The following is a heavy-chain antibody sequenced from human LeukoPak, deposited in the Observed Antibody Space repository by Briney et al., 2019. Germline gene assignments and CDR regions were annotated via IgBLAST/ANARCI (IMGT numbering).Heavy chain of an antibody. CDR1: GYTFTSYG. Sequence: ASVKVSCKASGYTFTSYGISWVRQAPGQGLEWMGWISAYNGNTNYAQKLQGRVTMTTDTSTSTAYMELRSLRSDDTAVYYCAREIYDILTGYYFDYWGQGTLVTVSS. J-gene: IGHJ4*02. V-gene: IGHV1-18*01. CDR2: ISAYNGNT. CDR3: AREIYDILTGYYFDY. D-gene: IGHD3-9*01.